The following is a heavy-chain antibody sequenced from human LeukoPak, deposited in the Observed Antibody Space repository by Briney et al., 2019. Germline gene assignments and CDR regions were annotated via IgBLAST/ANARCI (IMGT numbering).Heavy chain of an antibody. D-gene: IGHD6-19*01. V-gene: IGHV4-39*07. CDR1: GDSISSGDYY. CDR2: IYYSGST. Sequence: SETLSLTCTVSGDSISSGDYYWSWIRQPAGKGLEWIGSIYYSGSTYYDPSLKSRVTISVDTSKNQFSLKLSSVTAADTAVYYCARIFVSGWYFNFDYWGQGTLVTVSS. J-gene: IGHJ4*02. CDR3: ARIFVSGWYFNFDY.